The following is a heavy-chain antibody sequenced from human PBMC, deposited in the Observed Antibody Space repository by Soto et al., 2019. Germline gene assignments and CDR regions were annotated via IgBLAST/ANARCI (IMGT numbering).Heavy chain of an antibody. CDR3: ARGIFYAFDI. Sequence: PSETLSLTCTVSGGSITSSSYYWGWIRQPPGKGLEWIGSIYYSGSTYYNPSLKSRVTISVDTSKNQFSLKLSSVTAADTAVYYCARGIFYAFDIWGQGTMVTVSS. V-gene: IGHV4-39*01. J-gene: IGHJ3*02. D-gene: IGHD3-9*01. CDR2: IYYSGST. CDR1: GGSITSSSYY.